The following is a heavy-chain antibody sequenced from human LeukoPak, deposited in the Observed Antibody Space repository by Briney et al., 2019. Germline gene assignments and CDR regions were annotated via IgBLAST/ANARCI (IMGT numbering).Heavy chain of an antibody. V-gene: IGHV4-59*01. CDR3: ARGLTTMVRGNWFDP. Sequence: PSETLSLTCTVSGGSISSYYWSWIRQPPGKGLEWIGYIYYSGSTNYNPSLKSRVTISVDTSKNQFSLKLSPVTAADTAVYYCARGLTTMVRGNWFDPWGQGTLVTVSS. J-gene: IGHJ5*02. CDR1: GGSISSYY. D-gene: IGHD3-10*01. CDR2: IYYSGST.